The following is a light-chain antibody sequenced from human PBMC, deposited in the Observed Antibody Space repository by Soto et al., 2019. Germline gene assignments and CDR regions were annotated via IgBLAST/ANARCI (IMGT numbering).Light chain of an antibody. Sequence: EIVLTQSPGTLSLSPGERATLSCRASQIVSSSYLAWYQQKPGQAPRLLIYGASSRATGIPDRFSGSGSGTDFTLTISRLEPEDFAVYYCQQYGGSPLYTFGQGTKVDIK. CDR2: GAS. CDR1: QIVSSSY. V-gene: IGKV3-20*01. CDR3: QQYGGSPLYT. J-gene: IGKJ2*01.